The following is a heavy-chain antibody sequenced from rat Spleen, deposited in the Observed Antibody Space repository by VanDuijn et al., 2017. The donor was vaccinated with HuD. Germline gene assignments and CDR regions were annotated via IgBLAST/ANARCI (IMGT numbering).Heavy chain of an antibody. Sequence: EVQLVESGGGLVQPGRSLKLSCVASGFTFNNYWMSWIRQAPGKGLEWVASMTNSGRSIYYPDSVKGRFTISRDNAKSTLYLQMNSLRSEDTATYYCTRGDNNFDYWGQGVMVTVSS. J-gene: IGHJ2*01. CDR2: MTNSGRSI. D-gene: IGHD1-10*01. CDR1: GFTFNNYW. CDR3: TRGDNNFDY. V-gene: IGHV5-31*01.